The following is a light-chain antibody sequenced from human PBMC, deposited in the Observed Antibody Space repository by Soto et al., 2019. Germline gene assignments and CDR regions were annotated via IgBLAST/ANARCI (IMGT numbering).Light chain of an antibody. CDR1: QSISSY. CDR3: QQRRT. V-gene: IGKV1-39*01. CDR2: AAS. J-gene: IGKJ1*01. Sequence: DIQMTQSPSSLSASVGDRVTITCRASQSISSYLNWYQQKPGKAPKLLIYAASSLQSGVPSRFSGSGSGTDFTLTISSLQPEDFATYYCQQRRTVGQGTKVDIK.